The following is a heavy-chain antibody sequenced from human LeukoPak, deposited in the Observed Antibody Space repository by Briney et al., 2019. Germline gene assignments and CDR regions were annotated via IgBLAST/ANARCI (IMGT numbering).Heavy chain of an antibody. CDR2: IIPIFGTA. V-gene: IGHV1-69*01. J-gene: IGHJ4*02. Sequence: VASVKVSCTASGGTFSSYAISWVRQAPGQGLEWMGGIIPIFGTANYAQKFLGRVTITADESTSTAYMELSSLRSEDTAVYYCARVHQGPYCSSTSCHRNYYFDYWGQGTLVTVSS. CDR3: ARVHQGPYCSSTSCHRNYYFDY. D-gene: IGHD2-2*01. CDR1: GGTFSSYA.